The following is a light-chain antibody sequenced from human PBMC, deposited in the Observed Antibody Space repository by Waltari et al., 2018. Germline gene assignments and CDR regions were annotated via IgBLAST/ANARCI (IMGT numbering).Light chain of an antibody. CDR3: CSYAGNYRLL. V-gene: IGLV2-11*01. Sequence: QSALTQPRSVSGSPGQSVTIPCTGTSSDVGGYNHVSWYQQYPDKAPKVMISHVNKRPSGVPDRFSGSKSGNTASLTISGLQAEDEADYYCCSYAGNYRLLFGGGTKVTVL. J-gene: IGLJ2*01. CDR1: SSDVGGYNH. CDR2: HVN.